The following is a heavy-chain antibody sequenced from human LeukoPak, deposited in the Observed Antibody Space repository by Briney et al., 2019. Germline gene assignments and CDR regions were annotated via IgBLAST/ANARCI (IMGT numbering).Heavy chain of an antibody. J-gene: IGHJ5*02. V-gene: IGHV4-4*02. Sequence: PSETLSLTCAVSGGSISSTNWWSWVRQPPGKGLEWIGEIYHSGSTNYNPSLKSRVTISVDTSKNQFSLKLSSVTAADTAVYYCAREHCSGGSCYRNWFDPWGQGTLVTVSS. CDR2: IYHSGST. CDR1: GGSISSTNW. D-gene: IGHD2-15*01. CDR3: AREHCSGGSCYRNWFDP.